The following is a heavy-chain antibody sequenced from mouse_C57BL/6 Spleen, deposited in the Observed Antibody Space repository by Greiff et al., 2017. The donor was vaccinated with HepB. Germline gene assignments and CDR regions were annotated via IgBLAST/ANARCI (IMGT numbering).Heavy chain of an antibody. CDR1: GYTFTSYW. V-gene: IGHV1-55*01. CDR3: ARSALYYGSSYNY. J-gene: IGHJ2*01. Sequence: QVQLQQPGAELVKPGASVKMSCKASGYTFTSYWITWVKQRPGQGLEWIGDIYPGSGSTNYNEKFKSKATLTVDTSSSTAYMQRSSLTSEDSAVYYCARSALYYGSSYNYWGQGTTLTVAS. D-gene: IGHD1-1*01. CDR2: IYPGSGST.